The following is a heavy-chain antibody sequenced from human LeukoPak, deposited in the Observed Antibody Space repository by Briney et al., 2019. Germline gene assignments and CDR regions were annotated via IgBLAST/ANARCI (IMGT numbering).Heavy chain of an antibody. CDR1: GYTFTGYY. D-gene: IGHD5-18*01. V-gene: IGHV1-2*04. Sequence: ASVNVSCKASGYTFTGYYMHWVRRAPGQGLEWMGWINPNSGGTNYAQKFQGWVTMTRDTSISTAYMELSRLRSDDTAVYYCARARGYSYGITPNYFDYWGQGTLVTVSS. CDR2: INPNSGGT. J-gene: IGHJ4*02. CDR3: ARARGYSYGITPNYFDY.